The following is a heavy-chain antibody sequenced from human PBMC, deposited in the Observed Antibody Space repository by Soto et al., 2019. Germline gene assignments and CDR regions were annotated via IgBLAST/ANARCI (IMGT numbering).Heavy chain of an antibody. CDR3: ARLAELNYYDSSGYYY. D-gene: IGHD3-22*01. J-gene: IGHJ4*02. V-gene: IGHV4-39*01. CDR2: IYYSGST. CDR1: GGSISSSSYY. Sequence: QLQLQESGPALVKPSETLSLTCTVSGGSISSSSYYWGWIRQPPGKGLEWIGSIYYSGSTYYNPSLKSRVTISVDKSTNQFSLKLSSVTAADTAVYYCARLAELNYYDSSGYYYWGQGTLVTVSS.